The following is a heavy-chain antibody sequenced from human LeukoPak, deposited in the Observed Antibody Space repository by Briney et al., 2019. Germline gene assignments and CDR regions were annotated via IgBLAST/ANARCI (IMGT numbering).Heavy chain of an antibody. CDR2: TYYRSKWYN. V-gene: IGHV6-1*01. CDR1: GDSVSSNTAV. J-gene: IGHJ4*02. D-gene: IGHD6-13*01. Sequence: SQTLSLTCAISGDSVSSNTAVCNWIRQSPSRGLEWLGRTYYRSKWYNDYAVSVKSRITINPDTSKNQFSLQLNSVTPEDTAVYYCTNGGAAAGFNYWGQGTLVAVSS. CDR3: TNGGAAAGFNY.